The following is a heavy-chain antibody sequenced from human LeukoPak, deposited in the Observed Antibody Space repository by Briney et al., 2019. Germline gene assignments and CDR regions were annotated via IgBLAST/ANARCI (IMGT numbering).Heavy chain of an antibody. CDR3: ARHVDSSGWCLGY. D-gene: IGHD6-19*01. CDR1: GSSFTSYW. Sequence: GESLKISCKGSGSSFTSYWIGWVRQVPGKGLEWMGIIYPGDSDTRYSPSFQGQVTISADKSISTAYLQWSSLKASDTAMYYCARHVDSSGWCLGYWGQGTLVTVSS. J-gene: IGHJ4*02. CDR2: IYPGDSDT. V-gene: IGHV5-51*01.